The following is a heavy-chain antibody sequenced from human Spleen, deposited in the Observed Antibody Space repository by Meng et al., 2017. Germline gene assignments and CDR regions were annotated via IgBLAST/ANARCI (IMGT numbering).Heavy chain of an antibody. Sequence: GGSLRLSCAASGFTFSSYEMNWVRQAPGKGLEWVSYISSSGRIIYYADSVKGRLTISRDNAKNSLYLEMNSLRAEDTAVYFCASRDGDKGDYWGQGTLVTVSS. CDR2: ISSSGRII. D-gene: IGHD5-24*01. V-gene: IGHV3-48*03. CDR1: GFTFSSYE. CDR3: ASRDGDKGDY. J-gene: IGHJ4*02.